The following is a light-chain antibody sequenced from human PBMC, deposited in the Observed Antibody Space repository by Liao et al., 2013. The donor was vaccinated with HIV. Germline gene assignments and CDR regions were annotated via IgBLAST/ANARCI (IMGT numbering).Light chain of an antibody. CDR3: QTWDTRNAI. V-gene: IGLV3-1*01. Sequence: YELTQAPSVTVSPGQTATIPCSGQRLASKFISWYHQQPGQSPVLIIFEDDKRPSGIPERFSVSKSDTTVTLTISGAQTVDEGDYYCQTWDTRNAIFGGGTKLTVL. CDR1: RLASKF. J-gene: IGLJ2*01. CDR2: EDD.